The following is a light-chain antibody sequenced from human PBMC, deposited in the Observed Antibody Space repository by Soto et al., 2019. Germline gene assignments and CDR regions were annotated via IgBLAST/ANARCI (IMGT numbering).Light chain of an antibody. CDR3: SSYTTTNTDV. CDR1: SSDVGGYNY. V-gene: IGLV2-14*01. Sequence: QSALTQPRSVSGSPGQSVTISCTGTSSDVGGYNYVSWYQQHPGKAPKLMIYEVSNRPSGVSNRFSGSKSGNTASLTISGLQAEDEADYYCSSYTTTNTDVFGTGTKLTVL. CDR2: EVS. J-gene: IGLJ1*01.